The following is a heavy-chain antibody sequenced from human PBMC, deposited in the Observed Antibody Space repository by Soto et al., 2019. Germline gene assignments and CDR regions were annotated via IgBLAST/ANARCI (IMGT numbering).Heavy chain of an antibody. D-gene: IGHD6-19*01. CDR1: GGSISSSSYY. Sequence: QLQLQESGPGLVKPSETLSLTCTVSGGSISSSSYYWGWIRQPPGKGVEWVGSIYYSGSTNYNPPPRSRVPTSGDTSKNQFSLKLSSVTAADTAVYYCARHEAPSGWYFDYWGQGTLVTASS. J-gene: IGHJ4*02. V-gene: IGHV4-39*01. CDR3: ARHEAPSGWYFDY. CDR2: IYYSGST.